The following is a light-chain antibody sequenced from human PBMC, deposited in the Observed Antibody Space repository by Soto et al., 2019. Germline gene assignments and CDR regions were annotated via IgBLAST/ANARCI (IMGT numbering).Light chain of an antibody. CDR3: QQYNSYPWT. CDR1: QSISSW. J-gene: IGKJ1*01. Sequence: DIQMTQSPSTLSASVGDRVTITCRASQSISSWLAWYQQKPGKAPKLLIYDASSLERGVPSRFSGSGSGTEFTLTISSLQPDDFATYYCQQYNSYPWTFDQGTKVEIK. V-gene: IGKV1-5*01. CDR2: DAS.